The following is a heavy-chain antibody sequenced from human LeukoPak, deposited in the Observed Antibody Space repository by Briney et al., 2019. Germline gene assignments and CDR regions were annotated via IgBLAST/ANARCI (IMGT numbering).Heavy chain of an antibody. CDR1: GFTFSNYW. V-gene: IGHV3-7*01. CDR3: ARDLGIVYYYGMDV. Sequence: PGGSLRLSCAASGFTFSNYWMSWVRQAPGKELEWVANIKQDGSEIYYVDSVKGRFTISRDNAKNSLYLQMNSLRAEDTAVYYCARDLGIVYYYGMDVWGQGTTVIVSS. J-gene: IGHJ6*02. CDR2: IKQDGSEI. D-gene: IGHD7-27*01.